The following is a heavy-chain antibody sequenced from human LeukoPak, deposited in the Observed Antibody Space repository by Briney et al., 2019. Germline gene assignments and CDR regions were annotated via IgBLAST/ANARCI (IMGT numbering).Heavy chain of an antibody. Sequence: ASLRVSCKASGYIFTSYAMHWVRQAPGQRLEWTGWINAGNGNTKYSQKFQGRVTITRDKSASTISMALSSLRSEDTAVYYCARGAYILGFCSSTSCSPSLSQASDWGQGTLVTVSS. CDR1: GYIFTSYA. D-gene: IGHD2-2*01. CDR3: ARGAYILGFCSSTSCSPSLSQASD. V-gene: IGHV1-3*01. J-gene: IGHJ4*02. CDR2: INAGNGNT.